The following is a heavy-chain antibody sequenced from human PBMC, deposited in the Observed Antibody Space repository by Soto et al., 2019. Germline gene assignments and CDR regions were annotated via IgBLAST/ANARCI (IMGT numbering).Heavy chain of an antibody. V-gene: IGHV4-39*01. D-gene: IGHD3-10*01. J-gene: IGHJ4*02. Sequence: QLQLQESGPGLLKPSETLSLTCSVSNGYVSNNNYYWGWIRQPPGKGLEWIAGVYYTGSTYYNPSLRSRDTRSTDPSQNQVSLKLNSVTAADKAVYYCASLRYGSGKKGLSDYWGQGTLVTVSS. CDR2: VYYTGST. CDR3: ASLRYGSGKKGLSDY. CDR1: NGYVSNNNYY.